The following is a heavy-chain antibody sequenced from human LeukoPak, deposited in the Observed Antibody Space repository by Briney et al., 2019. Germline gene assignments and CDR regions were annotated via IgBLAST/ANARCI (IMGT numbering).Heavy chain of an antibody. CDR1: GGSISSGDYY. Sequence: PSQTLSLTCTVSGGSISSGDYYWSWIRQHPGKGLEWIGYIYYSGSTYYNPSLKSRVTISVDTSKNQFSLKLSSVTAADTAVYYCARDFHDYSNYQNGGDYYYYMDVWGKGTTVTVSS. CDR3: ARDFHDYSNYQNGGDYYYYMDV. J-gene: IGHJ6*03. CDR2: IYYSGST. V-gene: IGHV4-31*03. D-gene: IGHD4-11*01.